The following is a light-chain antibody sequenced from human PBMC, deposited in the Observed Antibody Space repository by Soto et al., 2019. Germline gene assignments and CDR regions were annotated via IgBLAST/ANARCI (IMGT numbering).Light chain of an antibody. CDR2: DGT. J-gene: IGLJ1*01. V-gene: IGLV2-11*01. CDR1: SSGVGVCNY. CDR3: CSYAGSYTFV. Sequence: QSALTQPRSVSGSPGQSVSISCTGTSSGVGVCNYVSWYQQHPGKAPKLMVYDGTKRPSGVTERFSGCKSANTASLTICGIQAEDEADYYCCSYAGSYTFVFGTGTKVTV.